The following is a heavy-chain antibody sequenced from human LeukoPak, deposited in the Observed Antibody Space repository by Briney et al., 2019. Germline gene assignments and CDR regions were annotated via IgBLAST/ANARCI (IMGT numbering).Heavy chain of an antibody. V-gene: IGHV1-69*04. CDR2: IIPILGIA. D-gene: IGHD1-14*01. CDR1: GGTFSSYA. CDR3: ARDINPDAFDI. J-gene: IGHJ3*02. Sequence: GASVKVSCKASGGTFSSYAISWVRQAPGQGLEWMGRIIPILGIANYAQKFQGRVTITADKSTSTAYMELSSLRSDDTAVYYCARDINPDAFDIWGQGTMVTVSS.